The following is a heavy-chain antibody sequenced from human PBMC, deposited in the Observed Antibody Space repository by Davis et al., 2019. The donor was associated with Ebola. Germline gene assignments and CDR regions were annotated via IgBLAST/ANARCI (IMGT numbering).Heavy chain of an antibody. V-gene: IGHV1-46*01. D-gene: IGHD2-2*01. CDR3: ARYQLLGYYFDY. CDR2: INPSGGST. J-gene: IGHJ4*02. CDR1: GYTFTSYG. Sequence: AASVKVSCKASGYTFTSYGISWVRQAPGQGLEWMGIINPSGGSTGYAQKFQGRVTMTRDTSTSTVYMELSSLRSEDTAVYYCARYQLLGYYFDYWGQGTLVTVSS.